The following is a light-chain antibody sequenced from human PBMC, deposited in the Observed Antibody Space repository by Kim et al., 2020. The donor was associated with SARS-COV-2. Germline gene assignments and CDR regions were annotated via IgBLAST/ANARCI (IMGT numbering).Light chain of an antibody. CDR1: QTIDNY. Sequence: DIQMTQSPYSLSASVGDRVTISCRASQTIDNYLAWYQQKPGTPPKLLVYLASNLDSGVPSRFTGSGSGTEFTLSISSLQPDDFAIYYCQQYFRFPYTCGQGTKLEI. V-gene: IGKV1-5*03. CDR2: LAS. CDR3: QQYFRFPYT. J-gene: IGKJ2*01.